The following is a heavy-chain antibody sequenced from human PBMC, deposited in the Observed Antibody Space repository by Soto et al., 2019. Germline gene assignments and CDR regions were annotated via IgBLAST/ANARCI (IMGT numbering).Heavy chain of an antibody. Sequence: EVQLLESGGGLGQPGGSLRLSCEASGFTFWNYAMTWVRQAPGKGPEWVSSISRNGERTHYVDSVKSRFIISRDNSENTLFLQMDSLRAEDAAIYYCVKDWSGEKSPCMDVWGQGTTVTVSS. CDR1: GFTFWNYA. V-gene: IGHV3-23*01. CDR2: ISRNGERT. J-gene: IGHJ6*02. CDR3: VKDWSGEKSPCMDV. D-gene: IGHD3-3*01.